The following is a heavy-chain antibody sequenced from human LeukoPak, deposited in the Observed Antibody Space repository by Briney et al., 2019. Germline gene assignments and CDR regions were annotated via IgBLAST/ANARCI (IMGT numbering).Heavy chain of an antibody. J-gene: IGHJ4*02. CDR1: GGSISSYY. CDR2: IYYSGST. V-gene: IGHV4-59*01. D-gene: IGHD3-22*01. Sequence: PLETLSLTCTVSGGSISSYYWSWIRQPPGKGLEWIGYIYYSGSTNYNPSLKSRVTISVVTSKNQFSLKLSSVTAADTAVYYCAREQVYYDSSGYYYRYFDYWGQGTLVTVSS. CDR3: AREQVYYDSSGYYYRYFDY.